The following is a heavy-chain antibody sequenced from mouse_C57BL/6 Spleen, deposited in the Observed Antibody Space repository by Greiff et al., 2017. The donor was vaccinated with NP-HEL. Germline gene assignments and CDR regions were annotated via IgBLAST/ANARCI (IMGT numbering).Heavy chain of an antibody. D-gene: IGHD1-1*01. V-gene: IGHV1-53*01. J-gene: IGHJ4*01. CDR1: GYTFTSYW. Sequence: VKLQQPGTELVKPGASVKLSCKASGYTFTSYWMHWVKQRPGQGLEWIGNINPSNGGTNYNEKFKSKATLTVDKSSSTAYMQLSSLTSEDSAVFYCARSCYGSSYLYAMDYWGQGTSVTVSS. CDR2: INPSNGGT. CDR3: ARSCYGSSYLYAMDY.